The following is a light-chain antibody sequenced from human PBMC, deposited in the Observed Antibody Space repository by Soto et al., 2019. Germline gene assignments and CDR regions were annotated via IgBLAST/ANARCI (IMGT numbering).Light chain of an antibody. V-gene: IGKV1-9*01. CDR1: QGISSY. CDR3: QQLNSYPRVT. CDR2: AAS. Sequence: DIQLTQSPSFLSASVGDRVTITCRASQGISSYLAWYQQKPGKAPKLLIYAASTLQSGVPSRFSGSGSGTEFTLTISSLQPEDFATSSCQQLNSYPRVTFGPGTKVDI. J-gene: IGKJ3*01.